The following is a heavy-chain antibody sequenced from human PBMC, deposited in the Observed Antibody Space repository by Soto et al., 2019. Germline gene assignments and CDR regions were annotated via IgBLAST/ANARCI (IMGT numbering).Heavy chain of an antibody. V-gene: IGHV3-9*01. CDR2: ISWNSGSI. CDR3: AKDMRSYMWGGMDV. Sequence: EVQLVESGGGLVQPGRSLRLSCAASGFTFDDYAMHWVRQAPGKGLAWVSGISWNSGSIGYADSVKGRFTISRDNAKNSLYLQMNSLRAEDTALYYCAKDMRSYMWGGMDVWGQGTTVTVSS. J-gene: IGHJ6*02. CDR1: GFTFDDYA. D-gene: IGHD1-26*01.